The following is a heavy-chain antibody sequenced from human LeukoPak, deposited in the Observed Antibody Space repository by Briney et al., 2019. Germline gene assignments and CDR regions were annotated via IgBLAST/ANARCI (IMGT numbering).Heavy chain of an antibody. V-gene: IGHV4-4*02. CDR1: GGSITDNW. CDR3: ARQYSDVSSTTLGWFDP. Sequence: SGTLSLTCVVSGGSITDNWWSWVRQSPGKGLEWIGEIFHSGSTTYNPSLKSRVTISIDTSKTQFSLRLSSVTAADTAVYYCARQYSDVSSTTLGWFDPWGQGTLVTVSS. J-gene: IGHJ5*02. CDR2: IFHSGST. D-gene: IGHD2-2*01.